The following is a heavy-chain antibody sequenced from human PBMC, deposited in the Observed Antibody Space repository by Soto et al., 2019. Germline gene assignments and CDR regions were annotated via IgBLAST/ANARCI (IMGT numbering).Heavy chain of an antibody. CDR2: INHSGST. CDR3: ARRGYCSGGSCYRNCFDT. V-gene: IGHV4-34*01. D-gene: IGHD2-15*01. J-gene: IGHJ5*02. CDR1: GGSFSGYY. Sequence: PSETLSLTCAVYGGSFSGYYWSWIRQPPGKGLELSGEINHSGSTNYNPSLKSRVTISVDTSKNQFSLKLSSVTAADTAVYYCARRGYCSGGSCYRNCFDTWGQGTLVTVSS.